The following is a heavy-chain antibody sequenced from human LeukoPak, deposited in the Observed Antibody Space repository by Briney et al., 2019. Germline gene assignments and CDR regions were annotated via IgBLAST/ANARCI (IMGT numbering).Heavy chain of an antibody. J-gene: IGHJ4*02. CDR1: GGTLSSYT. CDR3: ARDWAASIAARH. D-gene: IGHD6-6*01. Sequence: SVKVSCKASGGTLSSYTIIWVRQAPGQGLEWMGRIIPILGLANYTQKFQGRVTITADKSTSTAYMELSSLRSEDTAVYYCARDWAASIAARHWGQGTLVTVSS. V-gene: IGHV1-69*04. CDR2: IIPILGLA.